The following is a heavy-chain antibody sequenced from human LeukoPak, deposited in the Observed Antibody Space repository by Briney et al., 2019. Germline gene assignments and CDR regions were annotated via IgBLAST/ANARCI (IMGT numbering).Heavy chain of an antibody. Sequence: SETLSLTCTVSGDSISSSDYYWGWIRQPPGKGLEWIALINYSGRTFYNPSLKSRVTISVDMSKNQFSLNLNSVTAADTAVYYCARRKKDLNWFDPWGQGTLVTVSS. V-gene: IGHV4-39*01. CDR3: ARRKKDLNWFDP. CDR1: GDSISSSDYY. CDR2: INYSGRT. J-gene: IGHJ5*02.